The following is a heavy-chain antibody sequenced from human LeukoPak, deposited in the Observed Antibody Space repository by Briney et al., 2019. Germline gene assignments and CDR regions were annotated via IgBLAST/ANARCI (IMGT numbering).Heavy chain of an antibody. D-gene: IGHD2-2*01. CDR2: ISGSGGSK. CDR1: GFTFSSYA. Sequence: GGSLRLSCAASGFTFSSYAMSWVRQAPGKGLEWVSAISGSGGSKYYADFVKGGFTISRDNSKNTLYLQMNSLRAEDTAVYYCAKNPYCSSTSCYWEDVWGKGTTVTVSS. CDR3: AKNPYCSSTSCYWEDV. J-gene: IGHJ6*04. V-gene: IGHV3-23*01.